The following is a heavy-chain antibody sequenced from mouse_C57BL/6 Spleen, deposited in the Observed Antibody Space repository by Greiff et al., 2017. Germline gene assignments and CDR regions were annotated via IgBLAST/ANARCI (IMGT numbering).Heavy chain of an antibody. V-gene: IGHV1-15*01. CDR3: TKTAHAY. Sequence: VKLKQSGAELVRPGASVTLSCKASGYTFTDYEMHWVKQTPVHGLEWIGAIDPETGGTAYNQKFKGKAILTADKSSSTAYMELRSLTSEDSAVYYCTKTAHAYWGQGTLVTVSA. CDR1: GYTFTDYE. J-gene: IGHJ3*01. CDR2: IDPETGGT.